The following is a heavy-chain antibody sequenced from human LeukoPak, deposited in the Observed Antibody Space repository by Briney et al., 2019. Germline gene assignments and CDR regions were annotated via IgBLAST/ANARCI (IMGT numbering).Heavy chain of an antibody. J-gene: IGHJ6*02. D-gene: IGHD2-2*01. CDR1: GFTFSSYG. Sequence: GGSLRLSCAASGFTFSSYGMHWVRQAPGKGLEWVAVIWYDGSNKYYADSVKGRFTISRDNSKSTLYLQMNSLRAEDTAVYYCARDTRPGDYYYYGMDVWGQGTTVTVSS. CDR3: ARDTRPGDYYYYGMDV. V-gene: IGHV3-33*01. CDR2: IWYDGSNK.